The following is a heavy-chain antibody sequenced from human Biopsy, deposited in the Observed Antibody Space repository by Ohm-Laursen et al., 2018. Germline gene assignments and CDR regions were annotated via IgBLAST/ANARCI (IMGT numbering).Heavy chain of an antibody. V-gene: IGHV4-4*07. J-gene: IGHJ3*02. CDR1: GVSIRGYY. CDR2: VYVGGSN. D-gene: IGHD2-21*01. Sequence: SETLSLTCAVSGVSIRGYYWSWVRRPAGRGLEWIGRVYVGGSNNYNPSLRSRFSLSVDTSKNQFSLMLSGVTAADTAVYYCVSIFHTNNERRPFDMWGQGTMVAVSA. CDR3: VSIFHTNNERRPFDM.